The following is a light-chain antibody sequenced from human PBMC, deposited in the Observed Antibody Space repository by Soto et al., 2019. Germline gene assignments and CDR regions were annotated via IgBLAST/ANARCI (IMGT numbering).Light chain of an antibody. Sequence: EVELTQSPGTLSLSPGERATLSCRASQSVSSSHLAWYQQKRGQAPRLLIYDTSTRATGIPDRFGGSGSGTDFTLTISRLEPEDFAVYHCQQYGASPWTFGQGTKVEVK. CDR3: QQYGASPWT. J-gene: IGKJ1*01. V-gene: IGKV3-20*01. CDR2: DTS. CDR1: QSVSSSH.